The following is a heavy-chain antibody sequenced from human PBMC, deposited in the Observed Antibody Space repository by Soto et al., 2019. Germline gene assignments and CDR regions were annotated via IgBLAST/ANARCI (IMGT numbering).Heavy chain of an antibody. J-gene: IGHJ6*02. CDR2: IKGDGSDK. CDR1: GFTFSVFW. D-gene: IGHD3-10*01. CDR3: ARVWFGDLYGLDV. V-gene: IGHV3-7*03. Sequence: QTGGSLRLSCAASGFTFSVFWMSWVRQAPGKGLEWVANIKGDGSDKYYVDSVKGRFTISRDNAKNSLYLQMNGLRAEDTAVYYCARVWFGDLYGLDVWGQGTTVTVSS.